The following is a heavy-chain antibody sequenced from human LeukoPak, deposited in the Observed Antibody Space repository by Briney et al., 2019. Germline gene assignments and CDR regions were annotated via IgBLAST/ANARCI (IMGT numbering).Heavy chain of an antibody. J-gene: IGHJ4*02. CDR1: GFTFSSHW. CDR2: IKEDRSET. D-gene: IGHD2-2*01. Sequence: SGGSLRLSCAASGFTFSSHWMTWVRQAPGKGLEWVANIKEDRSETYYVDSVKGRFTISRDNAKNSLYLQMNSMRAEDTAVYYCGCSRTGCCTFDYWGQGTLVTVSS. V-gene: IGHV3-7*01. CDR3: GCSRTGCCTFDY.